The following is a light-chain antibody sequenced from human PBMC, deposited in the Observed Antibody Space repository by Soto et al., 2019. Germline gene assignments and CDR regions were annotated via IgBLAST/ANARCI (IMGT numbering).Light chain of an antibody. Sequence: QSVLTQPPSVSGAPGQRVTISCTGSSSNIGAGYDVHWYQQLPGTAPKLLIYGNSNRPSGVPDRFSGSKSGTSASLAITGLQAEDEADYYCQSYDSSLSGSGRVFGTGTKVTVL. V-gene: IGLV1-40*01. CDR2: GNS. CDR3: QSYDSSLSGSGRV. CDR1: SSNIGAGYD. J-gene: IGLJ1*01.